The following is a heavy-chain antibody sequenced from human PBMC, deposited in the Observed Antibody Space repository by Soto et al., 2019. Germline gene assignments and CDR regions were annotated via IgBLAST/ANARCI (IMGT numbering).Heavy chain of an antibody. Sequence: KPSETLSLTCTVSGASISGFYWSWIRKSAGKGLEWIGRIYATGATDYNPSLKSRVMMSVDTPKKQFSLKLRSVTAADTAVYYCVRDGTKTLRDWFDPWGQGISVTVS. CDR3: VRDGTKTLRDWFDP. CDR1: GASISGFY. D-gene: IGHD1-1*01. V-gene: IGHV4-4*07. CDR2: IYATGAT. J-gene: IGHJ5*02.